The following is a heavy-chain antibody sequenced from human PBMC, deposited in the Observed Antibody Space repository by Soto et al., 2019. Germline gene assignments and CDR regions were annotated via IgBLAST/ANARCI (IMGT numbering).Heavy chain of an antibody. CDR1: GSTFGNTG. V-gene: IGHV3-30*18. Sequence: GGPLRASCEASGSTFGNTGMSWVRQAPGKGLEWVSVISYDGSNKYYADSVKGRFTISRDNSKNTLYLQMNSLRAEDTAVYYCAKPSGGGYSYGYFDYWGQGTLLTVSS. J-gene: IGHJ4*02. D-gene: IGHD5-18*01. CDR3: AKPSGGGYSYGYFDY. CDR2: ISYDGSNK.